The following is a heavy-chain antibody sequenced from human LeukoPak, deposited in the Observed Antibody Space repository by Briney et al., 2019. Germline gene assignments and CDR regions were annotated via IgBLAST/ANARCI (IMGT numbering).Heavy chain of an antibody. CDR2: IYHSGTT. V-gene: IGHV4-28*03. J-gene: IGHJ4*02. D-gene: IGHD1-1*01. CDR3: AKDAGKPAGEFDY. Sequence: SDTLSLTCAVSGYSITSSSWWGWIRQPPGKGLEWIGYIYHSGTTYYNPSLQSRVTMSVDTSKNQFSLKLSSVTAVDTAVYYCAKDAGKPAGEFDYWGQGTLVTVSS. CDR1: GYSITSSSW.